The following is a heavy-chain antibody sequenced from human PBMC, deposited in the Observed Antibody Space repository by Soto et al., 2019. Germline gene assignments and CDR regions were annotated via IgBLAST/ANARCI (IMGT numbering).Heavy chain of an antibody. V-gene: IGHV4-59*08. CDR2: IYYSGST. CDR1: GGSISSYY. CDR3: ARLDVNGDLLFDY. J-gene: IGHJ4*02. D-gene: IGHD4-17*01. Sequence: QVQLQESGPGLVKPSETLSLTCTVSGGSISSYYWSWIRQPPGKGLEWIGYIYYSGSTNYNPSLKSRVTISVDTSKNQFSLKLSSVTAADTAVYYCARLDVNGDLLFDYWGQGTLVTVSS.